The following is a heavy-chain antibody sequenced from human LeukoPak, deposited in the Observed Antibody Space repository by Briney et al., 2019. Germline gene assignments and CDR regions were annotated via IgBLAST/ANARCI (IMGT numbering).Heavy chain of an antibody. D-gene: IGHD4-17*01. CDR3: ARDGYYGGNDFDY. V-gene: IGHV3-21*01. CDR1: GFTFSSYS. CDR2: ISSSSSYI. J-gene: IGHJ4*02. Sequence: GGSLRLSCAASGFTFSSYSMNWVRQAPGKGLEWVSSISSSSSYIYYADSVKGRFTISRDNAKNSLYLQMNSLRAEDTAVYYCARDGYYGGNDFDYRGQGTLVTVSS.